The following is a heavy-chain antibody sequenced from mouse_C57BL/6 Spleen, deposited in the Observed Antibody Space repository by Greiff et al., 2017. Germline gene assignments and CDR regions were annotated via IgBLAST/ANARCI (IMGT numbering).Heavy chain of an antibody. D-gene: IGHD2-3*01. CDR3: ARQRDGYFYAMDY. CDR1: GYSFTDYN. J-gene: IGHJ4*01. Sequence: EVKLQQSGPELAKPGASVKISCKASGYSFTDYNMNWVKQSNGKSLEWIGVINPNYGTTSSNQQFKGKATLNVDQSACTAYLQLNSRTSEDSAVDYCARQRDGYFYAMDYWGQGTSVTVSS. CDR2: INPNYGTT. V-gene: IGHV1-39*01.